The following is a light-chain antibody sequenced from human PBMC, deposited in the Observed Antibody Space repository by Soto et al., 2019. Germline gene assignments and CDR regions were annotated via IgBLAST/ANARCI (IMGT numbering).Light chain of an antibody. CDR2: GAS. J-gene: IGKJ5*01. Sequence: EIVITQPPATLSVSPGERATLSCRASESVSINLAWYQQKPGQAPGLLIYGASTRANGIPARFSGSGSGTEFPLTISSLQSEDFAVYYCQQYNNWPPITFGQGTRLEIK. V-gene: IGKV3-15*01. CDR1: ESVSIN. CDR3: QQYNNWPPIT.